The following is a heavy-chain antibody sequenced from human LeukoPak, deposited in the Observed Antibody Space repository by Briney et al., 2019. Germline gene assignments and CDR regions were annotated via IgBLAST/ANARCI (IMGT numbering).Heavy chain of an antibody. D-gene: IGHD5-12*01. CDR1: GFTFSSYS. Sequence: PGGSLRLSCAASGFTFSSYSMNWVRQAPGKGLEWDSSISSTSGYIYYADSVKGRFTISRDNAKNSLYLQMNSLRAEDTAVYYCARDRGRGYSGYDDSFDPWGQGTLVTVSS. CDR2: ISSTSGYI. V-gene: IGHV3-21*01. CDR3: ARDRGRGYSGYDDSFDP. J-gene: IGHJ5*02.